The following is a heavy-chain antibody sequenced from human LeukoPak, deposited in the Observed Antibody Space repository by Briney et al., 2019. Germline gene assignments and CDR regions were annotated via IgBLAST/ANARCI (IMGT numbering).Heavy chain of an antibody. CDR3: ARVQWLAPQYYFDY. V-gene: IGHV1-2*02. CDR2: INPNSGGT. CDR1: GYTFIDYY. D-gene: IGHD6-19*01. Sequence: GASVKVTCKASGYTFIDYYMHWVRQAPGQGLEWMGWINPNSGGTNYAQKFQGRVTVTRDTSLNTVYMEVSGLRSEDTAVYYCARVQWLAPQYYFDYWGQGTLVTVSS. J-gene: IGHJ4*02.